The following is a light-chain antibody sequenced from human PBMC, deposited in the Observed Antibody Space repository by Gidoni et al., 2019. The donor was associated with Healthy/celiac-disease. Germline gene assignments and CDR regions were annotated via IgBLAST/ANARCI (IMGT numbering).Light chain of an antibody. CDR3: SSYTSSSTVV. V-gene: IGLV2-14*03. Sequence: QSALTQPASVSGSPGQSITISCTGTSSDVGGYNHVSWYQKHPGKAPKLMIYDVINRPSGVSSRFSGSKSGNTASLVISGLQAEDEADYYCSSYTSSSTVVFGGGTMLTVL. CDR2: DVI. CDR1: SSDVGGYNH. J-gene: IGLJ2*01.